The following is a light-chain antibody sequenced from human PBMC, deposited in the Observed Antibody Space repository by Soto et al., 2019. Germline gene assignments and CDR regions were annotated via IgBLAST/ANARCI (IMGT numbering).Light chain of an antibody. J-gene: IGLJ1*01. CDR2: DVS. CDR1: SSDVGGYNY. V-gene: IGLV2-11*01. Sequence: QSALTQPRSVSGSPGQSVTISCTGTSSDVGGYNYVSRYQQHPGKAPKLMIYDVSKRPSGVPDRFSGSKSGNTASLTISGLQAEDEADYYCCSYAGSDYVFGTGTKLTVL. CDR3: CSYAGSDYV.